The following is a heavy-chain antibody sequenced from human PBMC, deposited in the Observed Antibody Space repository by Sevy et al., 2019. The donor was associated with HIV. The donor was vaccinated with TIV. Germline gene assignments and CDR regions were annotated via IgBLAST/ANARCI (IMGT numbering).Heavy chain of an antibody. J-gene: IGHJ1*01. CDR2: INSDGSST. Sequence: GGSLRLSCAASGFTFSSYWMHWVRQAPGKGLVWVSRINSDGSSTSYADSVKGRFTISRDNAKNTPYLQMNSLRAEDTAVYYRAWGEDRSGWYAYFQHWGQGTLVTVSS. CDR3: AWGEDRSGWYAYFQH. CDR1: GFTFSSYW. D-gene: IGHD6-19*01. V-gene: IGHV3-74*01.